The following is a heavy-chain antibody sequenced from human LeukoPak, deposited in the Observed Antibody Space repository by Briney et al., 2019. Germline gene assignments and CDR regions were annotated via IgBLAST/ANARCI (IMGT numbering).Heavy chain of an antibody. D-gene: IGHD6-13*01. Sequence: SETLSLTCTVSGGSISSGDYYWSWIRQPPGKGLEWIGYIYYSGSTYYNPSLKSRVTISVDTSKNQFSLKLSSVTAADTAVYYCARLNSRIAAERFFDLWGRGTLVTVPS. CDR2: IYYSGST. V-gene: IGHV4-30-4*01. CDR3: ARLNSRIAAERFFDL. J-gene: IGHJ2*01. CDR1: GGSISSGDYY.